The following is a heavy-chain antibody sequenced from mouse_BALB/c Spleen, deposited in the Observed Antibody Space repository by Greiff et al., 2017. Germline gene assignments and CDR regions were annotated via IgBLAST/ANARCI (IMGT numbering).Heavy chain of an antibody. V-gene: IGHV5-6-3*01. Sequence: EVMLVESGGGLVQPGGSLKLSCAASGFTFSSYGMSWVRQTPDKRLEFVATINSNGGSTYYPDSVKGRFTISRDNAKNTLYLQMSSLKSEDTAMYYCARVYYGYDGYAMDYWGQGTSVTVSS. CDR3: ARVYYGYDGYAMDY. CDR2: INSNGGST. D-gene: IGHD2-2*01. J-gene: IGHJ4*01. CDR1: GFTFSSYG.